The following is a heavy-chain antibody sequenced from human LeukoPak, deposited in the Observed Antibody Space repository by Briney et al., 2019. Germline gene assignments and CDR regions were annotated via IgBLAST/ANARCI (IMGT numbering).Heavy chain of an antibody. CDR2: ISGGGGST. V-gene: IGHV3-23*01. Sequence: GGSLRLSCAASGFTFSSYAMSWVRQAPGKGLEWVSAISGGGGSTYYADSVKGRFTISRDNSKNTLYLQMNSLRAEDTAVYYCAKVGDFSGSFYYFDYWGQGTLVTVSS. CDR3: AKVGDFSGSFYYFDY. D-gene: IGHD1-26*01. J-gene: IGHJ4*02. CDR1: GFTFSSYA.